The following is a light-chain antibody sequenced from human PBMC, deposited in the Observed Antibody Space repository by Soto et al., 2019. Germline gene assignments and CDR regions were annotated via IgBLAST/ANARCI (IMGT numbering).Light chain of an antibody. J-gene: IGKJ5*01. CDR3: QQLNSYLSIT. V-gene: IGKV1-9*01. Sequence: DIQLTQSPSFLSASVGDRVTITCRASQGISSYLAWYQQKPGKAPKLLIYAASTLQSGVPSRFSGSGSRTEFTLTISSLQPEDFATYYCQQLNSYLSITFGQGTRLEIK. CDR2: AAS. CDR1: QGISSY.